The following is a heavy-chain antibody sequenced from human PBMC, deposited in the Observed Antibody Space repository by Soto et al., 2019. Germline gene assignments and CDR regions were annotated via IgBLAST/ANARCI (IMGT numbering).Heavy chain of an antibody. CDR3: TRRTRARAIGVGPLDF. D-gene: IGHD3-3*01. CDR2: IRSSADGGST. V-gene: IGHV3-15*07. J-gene: IGHJ4*02. Sequence: EVNLVESGGGLVNPGGSLRLSCAASGFSFEDAWMNWVRQAPGKGLEWVGRIRSSADGGSTEYAAPVKGRFSMSRDDSTRPLLLQMNSLQTEDTGVYYCTRRTRARAIGVGPLDFWCRGTLVTVTA. CDR1: GFSFEDAW.